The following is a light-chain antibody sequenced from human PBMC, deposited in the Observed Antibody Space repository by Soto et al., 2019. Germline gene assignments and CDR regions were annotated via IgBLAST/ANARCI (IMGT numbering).Light chain of an antibody. CDR1: QDISNY. V-gene: IGKV1-33*01. CDR2: DAS. CDR3: QQYDNPSIT. Sequence: DIQMTQSPSSLSASVGDRVTIXCQASQDISNYLNWYQQKPGKAPKLLIYDASNLETGVPSRFSGSGSGTDFTFTISSLQPEDIATYYCQQYDNPSITFGQGTRLEI. J-gene: IGKJ5*01.